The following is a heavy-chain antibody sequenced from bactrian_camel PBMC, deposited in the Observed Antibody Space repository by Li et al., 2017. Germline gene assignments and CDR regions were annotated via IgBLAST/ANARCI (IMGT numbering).Heavy chain of an antibody. J-gene: IGHJ4*01. CDR3: AVRLSSVCYNRAETFEY. CDR2: IDTDGST. V-gene: IGHV3S53*01. CDR1: GTSYSSYC. D-gene: IGHD2*01. Sequence: HVQLVESGGGSVQAGGSLRLSCVVSGTSYSSYCMGWFRQAPGKEREGVAAIDTDGSTSYTDSVKGRFTISQDNAKNTLYLQMNSLKPDDSAMYYCAVRLSSVCYNRAETFEYWGQGTQVTVS.